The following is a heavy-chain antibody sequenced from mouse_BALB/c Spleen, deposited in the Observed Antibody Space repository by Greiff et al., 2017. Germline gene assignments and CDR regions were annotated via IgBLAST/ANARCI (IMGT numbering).Heavy chain of an antibody. V-gene: IGHV1-14*01. Sequence: VQLQQSGPELVKPGASVKMSCKASRYTFTSYVMHWVKQKPGQGLEWIGYINPYNDGTKYNEKFKGKATLTSDKSSSTAYMELSSLTSEDSAVYYCARSDGSSYGWYFDVWGAGTTVTVSS. CDR3: ARSDGSSYGWYFDV. CDR2: INPYNDGT. CDR1: RYTFTSYV. J-gene: IGHJ1*01. D-gene: IGHD1-1*01.